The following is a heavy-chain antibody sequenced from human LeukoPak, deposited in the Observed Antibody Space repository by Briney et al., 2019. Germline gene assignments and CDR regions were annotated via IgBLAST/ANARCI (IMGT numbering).Heavy chain of an antibody. CDR2: IKEDGSEK. Sequence: GGSLRLSCAASGFTFSRYWMNWVRQAPGKGLEWVANIKEDGSEKNYVDSVKGRFTISRDNAKNSLYLQMNSLRAEDTAVYYCAREKELSSWGQGTLVTVSS. J-gene: IGHJ4*02. CDR1: GFTFSRYW. D-gene: IGHD3-16*02. CDR3: AREKELSS. V-gene: IGHV3-7*04.